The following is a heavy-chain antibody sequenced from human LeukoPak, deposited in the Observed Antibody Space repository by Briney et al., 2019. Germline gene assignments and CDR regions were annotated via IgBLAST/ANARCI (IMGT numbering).Heavy chain of an antibody. V-gene: IGHV3-23*01. Sequence: GGSLRLSCAASGFTFSSYWMYWVRQAPGKGLVWVSAISGSGGSTYYADSVKGRFTISRDNSKNTLYLQMNSLRAEDTAVYYCAKVIGGATYYYDSSGYYSGVYFDYWGQGTLVTVSS. D-gene: IGHD3-22*01. CDR1: GFTFSSYW. J-gene: IGHJ4*02. CDR3: AKVIGGATYYYDSSGYYSGVYFDY. CDR2: ISGSGGST.